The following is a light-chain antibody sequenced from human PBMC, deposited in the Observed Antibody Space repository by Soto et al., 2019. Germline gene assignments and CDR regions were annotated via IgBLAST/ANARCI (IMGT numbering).Light chain of an antibody. Sequence: QPVLTQPASVSGSPGQSITISCTGTSSDVGSYNLVSWYQQHPGKAPKLMIYEGIKRPSGVSNRFSGSKSGNTASLTISGLQAEDEADYYCCSYAGSSALLFGGGTKLTVL. V-gene: IGLV2-23*01. CDR2: EGI. CDR3: CSYAGSSALL. J-gene: IGLJ2*01. CDR1: SSDVGSYNL.